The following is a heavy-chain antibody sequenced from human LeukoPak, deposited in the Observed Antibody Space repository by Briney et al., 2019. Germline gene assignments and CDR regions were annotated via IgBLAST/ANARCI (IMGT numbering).Heavy chain of an antibody. Sequence: PSETLSLTCTVSGGSISSYYWSWIRQPPGKGLEWIGYIYYIGSTNYNPSLKSRVTISVDTSKNQFSLKLSSVTAADTAVYYCARSRSFGFGELSGTFDYWGQGTLVTVSS. CDR3: ARSRSFGFGELSGTFDY. CDR2: IYYIGST. D-gene: IGHD3-10*01. CDR1: GGSISSYY. V-gene: IGHV4-59*01. J-gene: IGHJ4*02.